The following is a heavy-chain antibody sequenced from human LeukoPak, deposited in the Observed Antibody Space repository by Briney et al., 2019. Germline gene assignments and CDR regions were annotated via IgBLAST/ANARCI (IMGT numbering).Heavy chain of an antibody. CDR1: GFTFSSYG. CDR2: IWYDGSNK. J-gene: IGHJ6*03. CDR3: ARGYCSSTSCPPYYYYMDV. D-gene: IGHD2-2*03. V-gene: IGHV3-33*01. Sequence: GRSLRLSRAASGFTFSSYGMHWVRQAPGKGLEWVAVIWYDGSNKYYADSVKGRFTISRDNSKNTLYLQMNSLRAEDTAVYYCARGYCSSTSCPPYYYYMDVWGKGTTVTVSS.